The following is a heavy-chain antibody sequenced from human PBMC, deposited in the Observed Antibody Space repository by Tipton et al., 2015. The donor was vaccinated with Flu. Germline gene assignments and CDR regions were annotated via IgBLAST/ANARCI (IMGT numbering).Heavy chain of an antibody. D-gene: IGHD1-14*01. CDR3: ARVKPTKGKKKGYNGFDP. J-gene: IGHJ5*02. V-gene: IGHV1-8*03. CDR1: GYTFTSYD. CDR2: MNPNSGNT. Sequence: QLVQSGAEVKKPGASVKVSCKASGYTFTSYDINWVRQATGQGVEWMGWMNPNSGNTGYAQKFQGRVTITRNTSISTAYMELSSLRSEDTAVYYCARVKPTKGKKKGYNGFDPWGQGTLVTVSS.